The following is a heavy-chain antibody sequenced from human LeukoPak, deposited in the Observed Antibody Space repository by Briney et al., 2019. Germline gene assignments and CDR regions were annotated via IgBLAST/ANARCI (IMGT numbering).Heavy chain of an antibody. CDR3: AREGDTYYYDSSGYYVGHWFDP. Sequence: SETLSLTCTVSGGSISSYYWSWIRQPPGKGLEWIGYIYYSGSTNYNPSLKSRVTISVDTSKNQFSLKLSSVTAADTAGYYSAREGDTYYYDSSGYYVGHWFDPWGQGTLVTVSS. CDR2: IYYSGST. J-gene: IGHJ5*02. D-gene: IGHD3-22*01. V-gene: IGHV4-59*01. CDR1: GGSISSYY.